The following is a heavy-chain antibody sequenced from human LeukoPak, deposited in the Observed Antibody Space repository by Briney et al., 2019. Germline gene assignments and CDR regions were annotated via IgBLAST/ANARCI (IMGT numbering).Heavy chain of an antibody. D-gene: IGHD3-22*01. Sequence: GASVKVSCKASGYTFTGYYMHWVRQAPGQGLEWMGWINPNSGGTNYAQKFQGRVTMNRDTSISTAYMELSRLRSDDTAVYYCARAHHYYDSSGYYYVGYFDYWGQGTLVTVSS. CDR2: INPNSGGT. CDR1: GYTFTGYY. CDR3: ARAHHYYDSSGYYYVGYFDY. V-gene: IGHV1-2*02. J-gene: IGHJ4*02.